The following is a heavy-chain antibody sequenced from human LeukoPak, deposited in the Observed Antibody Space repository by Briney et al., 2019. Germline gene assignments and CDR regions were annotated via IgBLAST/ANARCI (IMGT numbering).Heavy chain of an antibody. CDR1: RFTFSASA. D-gene: IGHD4-23*01. Sequence: GGSLRLSCAPSRFTFSASAMTRVPQSPGPGLEWVSGIRGCGGSTYYADSVKGRFTISRDNSQNTLYLQMNSLRAEDTAVYYCANDQGYGGNSGIDYWGQGTLVTVSS. V-gene: IGHV3-23*01. CDR2: IRGCGGST. J-gene: IGHJ4*02. CDR3: ANDQGYGGNSGIDY.